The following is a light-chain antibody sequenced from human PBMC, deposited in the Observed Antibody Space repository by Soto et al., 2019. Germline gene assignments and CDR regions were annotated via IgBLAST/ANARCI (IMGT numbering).Light chain of an antibody. V-gene: IGLV1-40*01. Sequence: QSVLTQPPSVSGAPGQRVTISCTGSSSNIGAGYDVHWYQQLPGTAPKLLIYGNSNRPSGVPDRFSGSKSGTSASLAITGLQAEDEAVYYCESYDRSLSGLYVFGTGSKVTV. CDR3: ESYDRSLSGLYV. CDR2: GNS. CDR1: SSNIGAGYD. J-gene: IGLJ1*01.